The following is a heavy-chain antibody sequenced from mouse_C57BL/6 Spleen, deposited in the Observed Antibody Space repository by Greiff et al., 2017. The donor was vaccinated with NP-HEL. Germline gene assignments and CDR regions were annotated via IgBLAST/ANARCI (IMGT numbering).Heavy chain of an antibody. CDR2: ISYDGSN. J-gene: IGHJ4*01. Sequence: EVQLVESGPGLVKPSQSLSLTCSVTGYSITSGYYWNWIRQFPGNKLEWMGYISYDGSNNYNPSLKNRISITRDTSKNQFFLKLNSVTTEDTATYYCAREYYPHYYAMDYWGQGTSVTVSS. D-gene: IGHD1-1*01. V-gene: IGHV3-6*01. CDR1: GYSITSGYY. CDR3: AREYYPHYYAMDY.